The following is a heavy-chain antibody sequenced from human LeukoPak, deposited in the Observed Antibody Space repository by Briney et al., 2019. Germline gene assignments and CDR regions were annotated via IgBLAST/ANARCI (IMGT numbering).Heavy chain of an antibody. Sequence: PGGSLRLSCAASGFTFDDYGMSWVRQAPGKGLEWVSAISGSGGSTYYADSVKGRFTISRDNSKNTLYLQMNSLRAEDTAVYYCAGFYDSSGYYGWPRGDAFDIWAKGQWSPSLQ. CDR3: AGFYDSSGYYGWPRGDAFDI. CDR1: GFTFDDYG. J-gene: IGHJ3*02. CDR2: ISGSGGST. D-gene: IGHD3-22*01. V-gene: IGHV3-23*01.